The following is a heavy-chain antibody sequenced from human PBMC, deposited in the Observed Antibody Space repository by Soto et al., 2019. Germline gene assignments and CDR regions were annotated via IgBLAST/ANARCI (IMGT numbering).Heavy chain of an antibody. D-gene: IGHD3-3*01. J-gene: IGHJ4*02. CDR3: AHRVLRTVFGLVTTTAIYFDF. V-gene: IGHV2-5*02. CDR1: GFSLTTSGVG. CDR2: IYWDDDK. Sequence: QITLNESGPTQVKPRQTLTLTCTFSGFSLTTSGVGVGWIRQSPGKAPEWLALIYWDDDKRYSPSLKSRLTNNKDTSKTQVVLTMADLDTADTATYYCAHRVLRTVFGLVTTTAIYFDFWGQGTPVAVSS.